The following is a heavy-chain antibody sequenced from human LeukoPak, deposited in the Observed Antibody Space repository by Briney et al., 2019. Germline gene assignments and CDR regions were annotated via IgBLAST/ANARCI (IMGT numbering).Heavy chain of an antibody. D-gene: IGHD3-16*02. CDR3: ARLYRRGVSRAGYY. CDR1: GGTFSSYA. CDR2: IIPIFGTA. Sequence: ASVKVSSKASGGTFSSYAISWVRQAPRQGLEWMGGIIPIFGTANYAQKFQGRVTITADESTSTAYMELSSLRSEDTAVYYCARLYRRGVSRAGYYWGEGTLVTVSS. V-gene: IGHV1-69*13. J-gene: IGHJ4*02.